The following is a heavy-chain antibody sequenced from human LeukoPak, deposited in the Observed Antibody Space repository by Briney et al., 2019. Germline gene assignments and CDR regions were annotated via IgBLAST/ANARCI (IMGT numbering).Heavy chain of an antibody. CDR3: ARDRTPYYDSSGYYYDAFDI. V-gene: IGHV1-46*01. J-gene: IGHJ3*02. Sequence: ASVKVSCKASGYTFTSYYMHWVRQAPGQGLEWMGIINPSGGSTSYAQKFQGRVTMTRDTSTSTVYMELSSLRSEDTAVYYCARDRTPYYDSSGYYYDAFDIWGQGTMVTVSS. D-gene: IGHD3-22*01. CDR1: GYTFTSYY. CDR2: INPSGGST.